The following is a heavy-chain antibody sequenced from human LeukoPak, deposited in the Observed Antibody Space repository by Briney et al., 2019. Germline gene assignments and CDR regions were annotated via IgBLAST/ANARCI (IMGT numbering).Heavy chain of an antibody. CDR2: IYYSGST. CDR1: GGSISSSNYY. Sequence: SETLSLTCTVSGGSISSSNYYWGWIRQPPGKGLEWIGNIYYSGSTYYNPSLKSRVTISVDTSKNQLSLKLSSVTAADPAVYYCAGAQKQRAVLRFLEWLLPFHYWGQGTLVTVSS. D-gene: IGHD3-3*01. J-gene: IGHJ4*02. CDR3: AGAQKQRAVLRFLEWLLPFHY. V-gene: IGHV4-39*01.